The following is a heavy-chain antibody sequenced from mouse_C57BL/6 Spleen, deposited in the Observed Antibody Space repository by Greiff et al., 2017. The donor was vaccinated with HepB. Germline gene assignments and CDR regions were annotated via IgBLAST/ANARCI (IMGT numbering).Heavy chain of an antibody. V-gene: IGHV1-63*01. Sequence: QVQLQQSGAELVRPGTSVKMSCKASGYTFTNYWIGWAKQRPGHGLEWIGDIYPGGGYTNYNEKFKGKATLTADKSSSTAYMQFSSLTSEDSAIYYCARREFPLGSSYGYFDVWGTGTTVTVSS. CDR3: ARREFPLGSSYGYFDV. D-gene: IGHD1-1*01. CDR2: IYPGGGYT. CDR1: GYTFTNYW. J-gene: IGHJ1*03.